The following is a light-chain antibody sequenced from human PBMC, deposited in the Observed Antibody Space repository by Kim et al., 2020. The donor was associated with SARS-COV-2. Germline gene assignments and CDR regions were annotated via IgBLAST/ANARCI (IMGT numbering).Light chain of an antibody. J-gene: IGLJ1*01. Sequence: QSITIACSGTSSDVGSYNLVSWYQHHPGKAPELMIYEVSKRPSGVSNRFSGSKSGNTASLTISGLQAEDETDDYCSSYAGSSTLYVFGTGTKVTVL. CDR3: SSYAGSSTLYV. CDR1: SSDVGSYNL. V-gene: IGLV2-23*02. CDR2: EVS.